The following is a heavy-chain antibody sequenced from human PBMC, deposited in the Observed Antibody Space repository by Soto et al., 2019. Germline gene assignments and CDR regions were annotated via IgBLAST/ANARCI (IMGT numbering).Heavy chain of an antibody. Sequence: GASVKVSCKASGYTFTSYGISWVRQAPGQGLEWMGWISAYNGNTNYAQKLQGRVTMTTDTSTSTAYMELRSLRSDDTAVYYCARDGVRRADFWSGYYKNYYYGMDVWGQGTTVTVSS. J-gene: IGHJ6*02. CDR2: ISAYNGNT. D-gene: IGHD3-3*01. CDR3: ARDGVRRADFWSGYYKNYYYGMDV. CDR1: GYTFTSYG. V-gene: IGHV1-18*01.